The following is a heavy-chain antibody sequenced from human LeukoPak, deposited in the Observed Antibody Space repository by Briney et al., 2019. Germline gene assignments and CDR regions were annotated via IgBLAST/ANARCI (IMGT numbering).Heavy chain of an antibody. CDR2: ISSSSSYI. J-gene: IGHJ4*02. CDR3: TRRCEKGYSSEY. D-gene: IGHD5-18*01. CDR1: GFTFSSYS. Sequence: GGSLRLSCAASGFTFSSYSMNWVRQAPGKGLEWVSSISSSSSYIYYADSVKGRFTISRDHAKNSLYLQMNSLGAEDTAVYYCTRRCEKGYSSEYWGQGTLVTVSS. V-gene: IGHV3-21*04.